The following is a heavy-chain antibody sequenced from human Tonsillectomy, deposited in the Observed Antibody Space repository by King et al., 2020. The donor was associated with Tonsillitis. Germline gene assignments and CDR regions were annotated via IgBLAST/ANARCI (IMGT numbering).Heavy chain of an antibody. CDR2: INSVSSHI. D-gene: IGHD2-15*01. J-gene: IGHJ3*02. CDR1: GFMFNSYS. V-gene: IGHV3-21*01. CDR3: ARPYCSGVGCYQRYDGFHI. Sequence: QLVQSGGGLVKPGESLRLSCAASGFMFNSYSMNWVRQAPGKGLGWVSSINSVSSHIYYARSVRGRFTISRDNAKNALYLQMNILSAEDTAVYYCARPYCSGVGCYQRYDGFHIWGQGTMVTVSS.